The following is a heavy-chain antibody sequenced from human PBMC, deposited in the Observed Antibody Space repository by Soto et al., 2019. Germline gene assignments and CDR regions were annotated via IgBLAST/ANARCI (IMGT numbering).Heavy chain of an antibody. Sequence: QVQLVQSGAEVKKPGASVKVSCKASGYTFTSYAMHWVRQAPGQRLEWMGWINAGNGNTKYSQKFQVRVTITRDTSASTAYMELSSLRSEDTAVYYCASSYSNYALIDYYYYGMEVWGHGTTVTVSS. CDR1: GYTFTSYA. CDR3: ASSYSNYALIDYYYYGMEV. CDR2: INAGNGNT. J-gene: IGHJ6*02. D-gene: IGHD4-4*01. V-gene: IGHV1-3*01.